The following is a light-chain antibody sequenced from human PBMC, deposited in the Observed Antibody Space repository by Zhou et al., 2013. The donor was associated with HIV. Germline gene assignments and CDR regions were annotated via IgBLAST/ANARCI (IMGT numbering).Light chain of an antibody. Sequence: EIVLTQSPGTLSLSPGERATLSCRASQSVRSNYLAWYQQKPGQAPRLLIYAASSRATGIPDRFSGSGSGTDFTLTINRLEPEDFAVYYCQQYVSLPLTFGGGTKVEIK. J-gene: IGKJ4*01. CDR2: AAS. V-gene: IGKV3-20*01. CDR1: QSVRSNY. CDR3: QQYVSLPLT.